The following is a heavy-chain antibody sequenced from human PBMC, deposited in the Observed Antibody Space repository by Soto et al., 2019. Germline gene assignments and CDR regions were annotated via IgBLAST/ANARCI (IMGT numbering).Heavy chain of an antibody. CDR1: GGTFSSYA. D-gene: IGHD3-10*01. J-gene: IGHJ5*02. CDR3: ASVTSMVRGVIDNWFDP. V-gene: IGHV1-69*01. CDR2: IIPMYGPA. Sequence: QVPLVQSGAEVKKPGSSVTVSCKASGGTFSSYAIHWVRQSPGQGLEWMGGIIPMYGPAKYAQRFQGRVTITADESTTTVYMELTSLKSQDTAVYYCASVTSMVRGVIDNWFDPWGHGTLVTVSS.